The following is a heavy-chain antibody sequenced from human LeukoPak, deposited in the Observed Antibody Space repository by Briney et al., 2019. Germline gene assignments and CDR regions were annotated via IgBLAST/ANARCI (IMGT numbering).Heavy chain of an antibody. D-gene: IGHD5-12*01. CDR3: ARDSSRLRLGYYFDY. CDR1: GGTFSSYA. V-gene: IGHV1-69*13. J-gene: IGHJ4*02. Sequence: GASVKVSCKASGGTFSSYAISWVRQAPGQGLEWMGGIIPIFGTANYAQKFQGRVTITADESTSTAYMELSSLRSEDTAVYYCARDSSRLRLGYYFDYWGQGTLVTVSS. CDR2: IIPIFGTA.